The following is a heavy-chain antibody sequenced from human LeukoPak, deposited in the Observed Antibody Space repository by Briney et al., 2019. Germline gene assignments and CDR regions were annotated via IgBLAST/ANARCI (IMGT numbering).Heavy chain of an antibody. D-gene: IGHD3-10*01. CDR3: ARAPINYYGSGSYRAFDI. J-gene: IGHJ3*02. CDR2: INHSGST. Sequence: PSETLSLTCAVYGVSFSGYYWSWIRQPPGKGLEWIGEINHSGSTNYNPSLKSRVTISVDTSKNQFSLKLSSVTAADTAVYYCARAPINYYGSGSYRAFDIWGQGTMVTVSS. V-gene: IGHV4-34*01. CDR1: GVSFSGYY.